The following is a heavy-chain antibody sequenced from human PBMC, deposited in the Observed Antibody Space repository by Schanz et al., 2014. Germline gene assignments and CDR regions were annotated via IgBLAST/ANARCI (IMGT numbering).Heavy chain of an antibody. Sequence: EVQLLESGGGLVQPGGSLRLSCAASGFTFSSYAMSWVRQAPGKGLEWVSAISGSGGSTYYADSVKGRFTISGDSSKYTVYLQMNSLRPEDTAVYYCARGGFGELSAFDIWGQGTMVTVSS. CDR1: GFTFSSYA. CDR2: ISGSGGST. V-gene: IGHV3-23*01. J-gene: IGHJ3*02. D-gene: IGHD3-10*01. CDR3: ARGGFGELSAFDI.